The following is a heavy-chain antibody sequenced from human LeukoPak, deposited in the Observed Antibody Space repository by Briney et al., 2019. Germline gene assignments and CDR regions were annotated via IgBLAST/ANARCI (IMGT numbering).Heavy chain of an antibody. CDR1: GFTFSAYA. CDR2: MSSDGSSK. V-gene: IGHV3-30*04. J-gene: IGHJ4*02. CDR3: ARDPDFSTFLQGDY. D-gene: IGHD2/OR15-2a*01. Sequence: GGSLRLSCAASGFTFSAYAMHWVRQAPGKGLEWVAAMSSDGSSKYCTDSVKGRFTISSDNSKNTLYLQMHSLRPEDTAVYYCARDPDFSTFLQGDYWGQGTQVTVSS.